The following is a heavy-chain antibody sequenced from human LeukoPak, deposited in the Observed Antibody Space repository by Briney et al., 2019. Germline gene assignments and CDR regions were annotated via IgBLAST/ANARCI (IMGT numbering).Heavy chain of an antibody. Sequence: GSLRLSCAASGFTFSSYAMHWVRQAPGKGVEWVAVISYDGSNKYYADSVKGRFTISRDNSKNTLYLQMNSLRAEDTAVYYCAREIYCSGGSCGDAFDIWGQGTMVTVSS. V-gene: IGHV3-30-3*01. D-gene: IGHD2-15*01. CDR1: GFTFSSYA. J-gene: IGHJ3*02. CDR2: ISYDGSNK. CDR3: AREIYCSGGSCGDAFDI.